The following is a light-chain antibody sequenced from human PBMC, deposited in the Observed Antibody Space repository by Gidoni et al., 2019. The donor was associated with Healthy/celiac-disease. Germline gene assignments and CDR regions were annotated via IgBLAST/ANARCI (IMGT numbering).Light chain of an antibody. J-gene: IGLJ3*02. CDR3: SSYTSSSTLTWV. V-gene: IGLV2-14*03. CDR2: DVS. CDR1: SRDVGGYNY. Sequence: QSALTQPASVSGSPGQSITISCTGTSRDVGGYNYVSWYQQHPGKAPKLMSYDVSNRPSGVSNRFSGSKYGNTASLTISGLQAEDEADYYCSSYTSSSTLTWVFGGGTKLTVL.